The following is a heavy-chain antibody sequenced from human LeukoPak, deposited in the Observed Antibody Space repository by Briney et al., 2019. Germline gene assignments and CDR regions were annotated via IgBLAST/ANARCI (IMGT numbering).Heavy chain of an antibody. J-gene: IGHJ4*02. CDR2: IYHSGST. Sequence: SGTLSLTCAVSGGSISSSNWWSWVRQPPGKGLEWIGEIYHSGSTNYNPSLKSRVTISVDKSKNQFSLKLSSVTAADTAVYYCASLFKWELLPFDYWGQGTLVTVSS. CDR1: GGSISSSNW. D-gene: IGHD1-26*01. V-gene: IGHV4-4*02. CDR3: ASLFKWELLPFDY.